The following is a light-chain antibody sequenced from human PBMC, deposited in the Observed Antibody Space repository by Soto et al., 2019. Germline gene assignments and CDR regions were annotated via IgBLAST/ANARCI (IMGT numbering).Light chain of an antibody. Sequence: QSALTQVASVSASPGQSITISCTGTSSDVGGHNYVSWYQQHPGNAPKLMIYNVDYRPSGVSNRFSGSKSGNTASLTISVLQADDEAYYYCSSYADSSTVVFGGGTQLTVL. CDR2: NVD. CDR1: SSDVGGHNY. CDR3: SSYADSSTVV. J-gene: IGLJ2*01. V-gene: IGLV2-14*03.